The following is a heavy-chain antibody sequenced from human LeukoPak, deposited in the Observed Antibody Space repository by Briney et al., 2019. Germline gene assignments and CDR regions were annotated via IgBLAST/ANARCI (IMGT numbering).Heavy chain of an antibody. CDR3: ARAPGSGTWYYYGTDV. V-gene: IGHV3-66*01. D-gene: IGHD3-10*01. CDR1: GFTVSSNY. CDR2: IYSGATT. Sequence: GGSLRLSCAASGFTVSSNYMSWVRQAPGKGLEWVSIIYSGATTNYADSVKGRFTISRDNSKNTLYLQMNSLRAEDTAVYYCARAPGSGTWYYYGTDVWGQGTTVTVSS. J-gene: IGHJ6*02.